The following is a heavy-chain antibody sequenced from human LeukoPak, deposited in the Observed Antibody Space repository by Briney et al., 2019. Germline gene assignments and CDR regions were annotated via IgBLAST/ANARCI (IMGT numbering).Heavy chain of an antibody. D-gene: IGHD2-2*01. CDR1: GGSISSSSYY. CDR3: ARGRYCSSTSCYVIFDY. CDR2: INHSGST. V-gene: IGHV4-39*07. Sequence: SETLSLTCTVSGGSISSSSYYWGWIRQPPGKRLEWIGEINHSGSTNYNPSLKSRVTISVDTSKNQFSLKLSSVTAADTAVYYCARGRYCSSTSCYVIFDYWGQGTLVTVSS. J-gene: IGHJ4*02.